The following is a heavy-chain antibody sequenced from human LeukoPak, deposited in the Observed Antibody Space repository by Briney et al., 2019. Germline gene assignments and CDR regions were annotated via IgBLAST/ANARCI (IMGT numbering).Heavy chain of an antibody. Sequence: PGGSLRLSCAASGFSFSSYSMNWVRQAPGKGLEWVSSISSSSSYIYYADSVEGRFTISRDNAKNSLYLQMNSLRAEDTALYYCVRLGYDFWSGYFGNWFDPWGQGTLVTVSS. D-gene: IGHD3-3*01. J-gene: IGHJ5*02. CDR1: GFSFSSYS. CDR3: VRLGYDFWSGYFGNWFDP. CDR2: ISSSSSYI. V-gene: IGHV3-21*04.